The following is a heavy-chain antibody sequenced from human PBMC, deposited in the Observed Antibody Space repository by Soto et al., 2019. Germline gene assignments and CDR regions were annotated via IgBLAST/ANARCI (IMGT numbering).Heavy chain of an antibody. Sequence: GGSLRLSCAASGFTFSSYSMNWVRQAPGKGLEWVSYISSSSSTIYYADSVKGRFTISRDNAKNSLYLQMNSLRAEDTAVYYCAITTYGSGSYSDCWGQGALVTVSS. V-gene: IGHV3-48*01. CDR3: AITTYGSGSYSDC. D-gene: IGHD3-10*01. CDR2: ISSSSSTI. J-gene: IGHJ4*02. CDR1: GFTFSSYS.